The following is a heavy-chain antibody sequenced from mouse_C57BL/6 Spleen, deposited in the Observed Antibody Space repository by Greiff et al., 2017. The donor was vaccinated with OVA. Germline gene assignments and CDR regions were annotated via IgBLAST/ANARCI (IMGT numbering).Heavy chain of an antibody. Sequence: QVQLQQSGAELVKPGASVKMSCKASGYTFTSYWITWVKQRPGQGLEWIGDIYPGSGSTNYNEKFKSKATLTVDTSSSTAYMQLSSLTSEDSAVYYCARHGSSYYYAMDYWGQGTSVTVSS. CDR2: IYPGSGST. V-gene: IGHV1-55*01. J-gene: IGHJ4*01. CDR3: ARHGSSYYYAMDY. CDR1: GYTFTSYW. D-gene: IGHD1-1*01.